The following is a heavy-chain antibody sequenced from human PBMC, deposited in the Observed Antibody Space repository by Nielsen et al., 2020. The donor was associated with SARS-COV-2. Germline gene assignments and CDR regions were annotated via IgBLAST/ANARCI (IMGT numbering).Heavy chain of an antibody. D-gene: IGHD6-19*01. CDR2: ISSSSSYI. J-gene: IGHJ6*02. CDR1: GFTFSSYS. V-gene: IGHV3-21*01. Sequence: GGSLRLSCAASGFTFSSYSMNWVRQAPGKGLEWVSSISSSSSYIYYADSVKGRFTISRDNAKNSLYLQMNSLRAEDTAVYYCAREATMNSSGWYFLSYYYYYGMDVWGQGTTVTVSS. CDR3: AREATMNSSGWYFLSYYYYYGMDV.